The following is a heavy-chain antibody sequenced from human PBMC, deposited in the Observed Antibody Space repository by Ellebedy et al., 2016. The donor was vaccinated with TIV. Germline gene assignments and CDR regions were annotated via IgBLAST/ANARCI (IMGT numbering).Heavy chain of an antibody. Sequence: LRLSCVISGDSVSTDIGWNWIRQSPSRGLEWLGRTYYRSKWNNDYAVSLKSRITINPDTSKNQFSLQLNSVIPDDTAVYYCARGGTSYSDYWGQGTLVTVSS. J-gene: IGHJ4*02. CDR2: TYYRSKWNN. V-gene: IGHV6-1*01. CDR1: GDSVSTDIG. CDR3: ARGGTSYSDY. D-gene: IGHD1-1*01.